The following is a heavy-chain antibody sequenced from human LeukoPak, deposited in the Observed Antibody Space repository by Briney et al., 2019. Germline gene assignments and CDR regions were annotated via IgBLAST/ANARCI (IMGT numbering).Heavy chain of an antibody. CDR3: ARGPPSGGSYGYYYMDV. Sequence: GGSLRLSRAASGFTFSSYAMHWVRQAPGKGLEWVAVISYDGSNKYYADSVKGRFTISRDNSKNTLYLQMNSLRAEDTAVYYCARGPPSGGSYGYYYMDVWGKGTTVTVSS. D-gene: IGHD1-26*01. J-gene: IGHJ6*03. CDR2: ISYDGSNK. V-gene: IGHV3-30-3*01. CDR1: GFTFSSYA.